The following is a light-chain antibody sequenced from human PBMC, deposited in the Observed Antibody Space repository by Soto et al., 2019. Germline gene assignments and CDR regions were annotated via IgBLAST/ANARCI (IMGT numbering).Light chain of an antibody. Sequence: EFVLTQSPGTLSLSPGERATLSRRASQTVRNNYLAWYQQKPDQAPRLLIYDASSRATGIPDRFSGGGSGTDFTLTISSLQPEDFATYYCQQSYSTPPGTFGQGTKVDIK. CDR2: DAS. CDR1: QTVRNNY. J-gene: IGKJ1*01. V-gene: IGKV3-20*01. CDR3: QQSYSTPPGT.